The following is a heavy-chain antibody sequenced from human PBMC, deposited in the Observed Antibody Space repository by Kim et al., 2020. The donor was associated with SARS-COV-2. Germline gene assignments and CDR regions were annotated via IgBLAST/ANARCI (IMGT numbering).Heavy chain of an antibody. D-gene: IGHD2-21*02. V-gene: IGHV1-46*01. J-gene: IGHJ5*02. CDR3: ARASPDYWFDP. Sequence: TSHAQKFQGRVTMTRDTSTSTGYMELSSLRSEDTAVYYCARASPDYWFDPWGQGTLVTVSS. CDR2: T.